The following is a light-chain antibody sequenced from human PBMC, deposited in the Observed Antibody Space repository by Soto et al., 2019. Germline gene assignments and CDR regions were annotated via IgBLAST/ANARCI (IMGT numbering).Light chain of an antibody. CDR3: MIWHSSAWV. V-gene: IGLV5-45*03. CDR1: RGINVGTYR. Sequence: QPVLTQPSSLSASPGASASLTCTLRRGINVGTYRIYWYQQKPGSPPQYLLRYKSDSDKQQGSGVPSRFSGSKDASANAGILLISGLQSEDEADYYCMIWHSSAWVFGGGTTVTVL. CDR2: YKSDSDK. J-gene: IGLJ3*02.